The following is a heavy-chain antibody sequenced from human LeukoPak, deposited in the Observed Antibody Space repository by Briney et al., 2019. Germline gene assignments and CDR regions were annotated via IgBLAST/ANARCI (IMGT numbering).Heavy chain of an antibody. CDR1: GYTFTSYY. CDR2: INPSSGTT. D-gene: IGHD3-22*01. Sequence: ASVKVSCKASGYTFTSYYMHWVRQAPGQGLEWMGIINPSSGTTIYAQKFQGRVTMTRDASTSTVYMELSSLRSEDTAVYYCARVLPYYDSSGYYGVFDYWGQGTLVTVSS. CDR3: ARVLPYYDSSGYYGVFDY. V-gene: IGHV1-46*01. J-gene: IGHJ4*02.